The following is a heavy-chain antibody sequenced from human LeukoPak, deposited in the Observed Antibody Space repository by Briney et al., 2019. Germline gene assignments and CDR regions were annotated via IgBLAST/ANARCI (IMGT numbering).Heavy chain of an antibody. CDR3: AKDLDYGDPHWFDY. Sequence: GGSLRLSCAASGFTFSNYALHWVRQAPGKGLEHVSAISNNGGTTYYANSVKGRFTISRDNSKNTLYLQMNSLRAEDTAVYYCAKDLDYGDPHWFDYWGQGTLVTVSS. CDR2: ISNNGGTT. D-gene: IGHD4-17*01. V-gene: IGHV3-64*01. J-gene: IGHJ4*02. CDR1: GFTFSNYA.